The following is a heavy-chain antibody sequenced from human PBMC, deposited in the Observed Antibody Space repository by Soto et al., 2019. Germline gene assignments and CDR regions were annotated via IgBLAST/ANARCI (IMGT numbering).Heavy chain of an antibody. CDR3: TTDAIVLMVYARMDV. V-gene: IGHV3-15*07. J-gene: IGHJ6*02. D-gene: IGHD2-8*01. Sequence: GGSLSLSCAASGFPFSNAWMNWVRQAPGKGLEWVGRIKSKTDGGTTDYAAPVKGRFTISRDDSKNTLYLQMNSLKTEDTAVYYCTTDAIVLMVYARMDVWGQGTTVTVSS. CDR2: IKSKTDGGTT. CDR1: GFPFSNAW.